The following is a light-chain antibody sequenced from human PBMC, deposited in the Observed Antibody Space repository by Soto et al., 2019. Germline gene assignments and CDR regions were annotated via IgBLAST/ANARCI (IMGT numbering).Light chain of an antibody. J-gene: IGLJ2*01. Sequence: QSALTQPPSASGAPGQSVNISCIGTSSDVGGYNYVSWYQQHPGKAPKLMIYEVSKRPSGVPDRFSGSKSGNTASLTVSGLQAEDEADYYCSSYAASNNLGVFGGGTKVTVL. V-gene: IGLV2-8*01. CDR1: SSDVGGYNY. CDR2: EVS. CDR3: SSYAASNNLGV.